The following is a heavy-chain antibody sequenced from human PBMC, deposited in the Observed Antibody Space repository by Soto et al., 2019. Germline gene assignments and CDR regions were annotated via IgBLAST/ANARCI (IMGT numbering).Heavy chain of an antibody. V-gene: IGHV4-34*01. CDR1: GGSFSGYY. CDR2: INHSGST. Sequence: SETLSLTCAVYGGSFSGYYWSWIRQPPGKGLEWIGEINHSGSTNYNPSLKSRVTISVDTSKNQFSLKLSSVTAADTAVYFCAIYAADNRCFEAWGQGTLVTVSS. J-gene: IGHJ5*02. CDR3: AIYAADNRCFEA. D-gene: IGHD2-2*01.